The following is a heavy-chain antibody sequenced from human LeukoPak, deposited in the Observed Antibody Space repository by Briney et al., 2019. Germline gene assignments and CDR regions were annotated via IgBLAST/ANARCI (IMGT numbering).Heavy chain of an antibody. CDR2: ISGGGGST. Sequence: GGSLRLSCVASGFTFAGYAMSWVRQAPGKGLEWVSAISGGGGSTSYAGSVKGRFTISRDNSKNTLYLQMNSLRAEDTAVYYCAKRPLIGIYLDYWGQGTLVTVSS. CDR1: GFTFAGYA. D-gene: IGHD1-20*01. CDR3: AKRPLIGIYLDY. V-gene: IGHV3-23*01. J-gene: IGHJ4*02.